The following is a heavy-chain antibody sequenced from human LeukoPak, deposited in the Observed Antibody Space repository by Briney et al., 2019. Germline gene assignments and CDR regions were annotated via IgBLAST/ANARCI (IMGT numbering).Heavy chain of an antibody. CDR3: ARELSVRGVIRYYGMDV. J-gene: IGHJ6*04. V-gene: IGHV3-30*04. Sequence: PGRSLRLSCAASGFTFSSYAMHWVRQAPGKGLEWVAVISYDGSNKYYADSVKGRFTISRDNSKNTLYLQMNSLRAEDTAVYYYARELSVRGVIRYYGMDVWGKGTTVTVSS. D-gene: IGHD3-10*01. CDR2: ISYDGSNK. CDR1: GFTFSSYA.